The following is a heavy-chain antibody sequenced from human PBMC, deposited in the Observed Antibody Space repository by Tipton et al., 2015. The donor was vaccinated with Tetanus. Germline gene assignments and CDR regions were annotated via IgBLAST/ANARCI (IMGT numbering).Heavy chain of an antibody. V-gene: IGHV4-34*01. CDR3: ARSISAGSVWPYEH. CDR2: INHRGGT. CDR1: GGSFSGFY. Sequence: LRLSCAVSGGSFSGFYWSWIRQPPGKGLEWIGEINHRGGTSYNPSLKSRVTISVDTSKNQFSLNMNSVTAADMAVYYCARSISAGSVWPYEHWGQGTLVTVSA. D-gene: IGHD6-13*01. J-gene: IGHJ4*02.